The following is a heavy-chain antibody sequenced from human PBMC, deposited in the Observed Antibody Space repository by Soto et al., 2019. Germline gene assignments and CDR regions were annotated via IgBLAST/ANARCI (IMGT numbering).Heavy chain of an antibody. J-gene: IGHJ6*02. CDR2: IDPSDSYT. D-gene: IGHD2-15*01. CDR3: ARHPYCSGGSCYSGGNYYYYSGMDV. Sequence: GESLKISCKGSGYSFTSYWISWVRQMPGKGLEWMGRIDPSDSYTNYSPSFQGHVTISADKSISTAYLQWSSLKASDTAMYYCARHPYCSGGSCYSGGNYYYYSGMDVWGQGTTGTVCS. V-gene: IGHV5-10-1*01. CDR1: GYSFTSYW.